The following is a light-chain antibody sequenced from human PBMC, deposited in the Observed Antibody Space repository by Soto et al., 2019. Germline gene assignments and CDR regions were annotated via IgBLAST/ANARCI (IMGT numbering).Light chain of an antibody. V-gene: IGLV2-14*01. CDR1: SSDVGGYKY. CDR3: SSFTSSYTFV. J-gene: IGLJ1*01. CDR2: EVS. Sequence: QSVLTQPASVSGSPGQSIAISCTGTSSDVGGYKYVSWYQQHPGKAPKLLISEVSNRPSGVSDRFSGSKSGNTASLTISGLQAGDEADYYCSSFTSSYTFVFGSGTKVTVL.